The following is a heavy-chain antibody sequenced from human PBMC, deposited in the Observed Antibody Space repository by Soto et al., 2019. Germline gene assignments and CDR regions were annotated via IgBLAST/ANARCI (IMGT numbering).Heavy chain of an antibody. J-gene: IGHJ6*02. CDR1: NETLTTYG. Sequence: QVHLVQSGAEVKKPGASVKVSCKASNETLTTYGISWVRQAPGQGLEWMGWVSGYSGHSSSAQEFQDRVIMTTDTSTSKAYMELRSLTSDDSAVYFCARDSSSSGYYYGMDVWGQGTTVTVYS. V-gene: IGHV1-18*01. CDR2: VSGYSGHS. D-gene: IGHD6-6*01. CDR3: ARDSSSSGYYYGMDV.